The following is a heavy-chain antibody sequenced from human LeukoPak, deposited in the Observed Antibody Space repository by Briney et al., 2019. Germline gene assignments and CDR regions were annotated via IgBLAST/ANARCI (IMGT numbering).Heavy chain of an antibody. V-gene: IGHV3-23*01. CDR2: ISSSGDST. CDR3: AKDDYYYYMDV. J-gene: IGHJ6*03. Sequence: GGSLRLSCAASGFTFSSYAMSWVRQAPAKGLDWVSSISSSGDSTYYADSVKGRFTISRDNSKSTLYLQMNSLRAEDTAVYYCAKDDYYYYMDVWGKGTTVTVSS. CDR1: GFTFSSYA.